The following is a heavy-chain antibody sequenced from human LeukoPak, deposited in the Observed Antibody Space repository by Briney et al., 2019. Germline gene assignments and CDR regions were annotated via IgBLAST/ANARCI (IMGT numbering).Heavy chain of an antibody. CDR1: GGSISSGDYY. J-gene: IGHJ5*02. V-gene: IGHV4-30-4*01. CDR3: AREPWGDRYPHVS. CDR2: IYYSGST. D-gene: IGHD3-10*01. Sequence: SQTLSLTCTVSGGSISSGDYYWSWIRQPPGKGLEWLGYIYYSGSTYYNPSLKSRVTISVDTSKNQFSLKLSSVTAADTAVYYCAREPWGDRYPHVSWGQGTLVTVSS.